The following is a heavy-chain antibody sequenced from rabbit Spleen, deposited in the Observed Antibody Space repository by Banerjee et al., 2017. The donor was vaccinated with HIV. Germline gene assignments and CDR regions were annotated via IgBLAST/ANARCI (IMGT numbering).Heavy chain of an antibody. CDR2: IYTGDGST. Sequence: QEQLEESGGGLVQPEGSLTLTCTASGFTLSSYWICWVRQAPGKGLEWIGCIYTGDGSTYYATWVKGRFTISKTSSTTVTLQMTSLTAADTATYFCAGAGRGANDAFNLWGPGTLVTVS. D-gene: IGHD1-1*01. V-gene: IGHV1S45*01. CDR3: AGAGRGANDAFNL. J-gene: IGHJ4*01. CDR1: GFTLSSYW.